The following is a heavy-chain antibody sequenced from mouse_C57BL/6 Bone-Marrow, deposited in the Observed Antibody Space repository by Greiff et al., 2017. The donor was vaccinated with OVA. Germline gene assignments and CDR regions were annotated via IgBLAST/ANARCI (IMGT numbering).Heavy chain of an antibody. J-gene: IGHJ2*01. D-gene: IGHD1-1*01. CDR3: APYYYGSFYYFDY. CDR1: GYSFTSYY. CDR2: IYPGSGNT. Sequence: VQLVESGPELVKPGASVKISCKASGYSFTSYYIHWVKQRPGQGLEWIGWIYPGSGNTKYNEKFKGKATLTADTSSSTAYMQLSSLTSEDSAVYYCAPYYYGSFYYFDYWGQGTTLTVSS. V-gene: IGHV1-66*01.